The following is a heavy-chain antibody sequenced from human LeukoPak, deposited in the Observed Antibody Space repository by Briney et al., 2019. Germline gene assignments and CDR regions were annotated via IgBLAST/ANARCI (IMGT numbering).Heavy chain of an antibody. CDR1: GVTFSSYA. Sequence: GGSLRLSCAASGVTFSSYAMSWVRQAPGKGLEWVSTISGNGGSTYYADSVRGRFTISRDNSKNTLYLQMNSLRAEDTAVYYCAKPGYCTNGVCYNGGEFDYWGQATLVTVSS. J-gene: IGHJ4*02. CDR2: ISGNGGST. D-gene: IGHD2-8*01. CDR3: AKPGYCTNGVCYNGGEFDY. V-gene: IGHV3-23*01.